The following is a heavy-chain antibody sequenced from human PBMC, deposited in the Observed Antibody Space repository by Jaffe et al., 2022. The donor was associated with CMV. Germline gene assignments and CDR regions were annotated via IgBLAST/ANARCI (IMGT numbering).Heavy chain of an antibody. CDR2: ISPDGRTT. D-gene: IGHD5-18*01. CDR1: GFTFRSYW. Sequence: EVQLVESGGGLVQPGGSLRLSCEVSGFTFRSYWVHWVRQVPGKGLMWVSHISPDGRTTSYADSVKGRFTVSRDNAKSTLFLEMNSLRVEDTALYYCATADRGSAGYSNHYWGQGTLVTVSS. CDR3: ATADRGSAGYSNHY. V-gene: IGHV3-74*01. J-gene: IGHJ4*02.